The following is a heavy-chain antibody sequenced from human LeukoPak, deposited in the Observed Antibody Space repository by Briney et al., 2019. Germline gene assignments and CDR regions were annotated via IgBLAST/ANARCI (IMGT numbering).Heavy chain of an antibody. CDR2: IHPSGGST. J-gene: IGHJ4*02. V-gene: IGHV1-46*01. CDR3: ARAKRNYCSSTSCYLDY. Sequence: GASVKVSCKASGYTFIIYYIHWVRQAPGQGLEWMGIIHPSGGSTNYAQKFQGRVTMTRDTSTSTVYMELSSLRSEDTAVYYCARAKRNYCSSTSCYLDYWGQGTLVTVSS. D-gene: IGHD2-2*01. CDR1: GYTFIIYY.